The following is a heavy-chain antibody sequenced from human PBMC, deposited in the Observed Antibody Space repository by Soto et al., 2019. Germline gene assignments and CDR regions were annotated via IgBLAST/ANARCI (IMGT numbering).Heavy chain of an antibody. J-gene: IGHJ4*02. CDR1: GGSVSGYY. V-gene: IGHV4-59*02. Sequence: QVQLQESGPGLVKPSETLSLTCTVSGGSVSGYYWSWIRQPPGKGLEWIGYIYYSGSTNYNPSLKSRVTISVDTSKNQFSLKLSSETAADTAVYYCARGRQWLDDWGQGTLVTVSS. CDR3: ARGRQWLDD. D-gene: IGHD6-19*01. CDR2: IYYSGST.